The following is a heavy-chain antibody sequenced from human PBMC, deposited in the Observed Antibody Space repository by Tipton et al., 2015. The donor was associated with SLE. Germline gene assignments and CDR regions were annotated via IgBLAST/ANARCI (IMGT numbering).Heavy chain of an antibody. J-gene: IGHJ3*02. Sequence: TLSLTCTVSGDSLSSDTYYWSWIRQPPGKGLEWIGYIYYSGSTYRVPSLESRITMSVDTSNNQFSLKISSVTAADTAVYYCARGLSNRKRSSDTFDKWGQGTMVTVSS. CDR1: GDSLSSDTYY. V-gene: IGHV4-31*03. CDR3: ARGLSNRKRSSDTFDK. CDR2: IYYSGST.